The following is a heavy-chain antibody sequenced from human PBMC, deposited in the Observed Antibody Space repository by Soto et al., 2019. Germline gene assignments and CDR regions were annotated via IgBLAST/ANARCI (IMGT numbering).Heavy chain of an antibody. J-gene: IGHJ4*02. CDR3: ARPPLPGYSIHFNS. D-gene: IGHD2-15*01. Sequence: GESLKISCEASGYIFIDYWIGWVRQMPGKGLEWMGIVYPRDSDTRYSPSFQGQVTISADRSTGTAFLQWRSLKASDTALYYCARPPLPGYSIHFNSWGQGTLVTVSS. CDR2: VYPRDSDT. V-gene: IGHV5-51*01. CDR1: GYIFIDYW.